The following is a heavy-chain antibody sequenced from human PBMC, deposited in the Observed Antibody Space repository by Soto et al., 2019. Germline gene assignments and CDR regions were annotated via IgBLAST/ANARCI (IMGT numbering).Heavy chain of an antibody. CDR2: IFHGGST. CDR1: GVSISSSNW. J-gene: IGHJ3*02. CDR3: ARVLQGCSGTSCYLDI. D-gene: IGHD2-2*01. V-gene: IGHV4-4*02. Sequence: QVQLQESGPGLVKPSGTLSLTCAVSGVSISSSNWWNWVRQAPGKGLEWIGEIFHGGSTNYNPSLKRGDTISVDKSTSQFSLRLRSVTAADTAVYYCARVLQGCSGTSCYLDIWGQGTMVTASA.